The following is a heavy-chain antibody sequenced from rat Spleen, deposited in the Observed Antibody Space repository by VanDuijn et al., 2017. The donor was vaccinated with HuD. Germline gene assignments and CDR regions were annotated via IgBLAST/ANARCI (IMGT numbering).Heavy chain of an antibody. V-gene: IGHV5S23*01. CDR1: GFSFSDYN. J-gene: IGHJ2*01. CDR3: ATVPVGAYYFDY. D-gene: IGHD4-6*01. Sequence: EVQLVESGGGLVQPGRSLKLSCAASGFSFSDYNMAWVRQAPTKGLEWVASISPSGSNTYYRDSVKGRFTISRNNAKSTLSLQMDSLRSEDTATYYCATVPVGAYYFDYWGQGVMVTVSS. CDR2: ISPSGSNT.